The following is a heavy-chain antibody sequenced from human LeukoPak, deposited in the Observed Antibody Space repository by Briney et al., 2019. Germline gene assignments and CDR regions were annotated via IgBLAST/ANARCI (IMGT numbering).Heavy chain of an antibody. V-gene: IGHV1-2*02. CDR3: ARVGSSGWYYYFDY. CDR2: INPNSGGT. Sequence: ASVKVSCKASGYTFTGYYMHWVRQAPGQGLEWMGWINPNSGGTNYAQKFQGRVTMTRDTSISTACMELSRLRSDDTAVYYCARVGSSGWYYYFDYWGQGTLVTVSS. CDR1: GYTFTGYY. D-gene: IGHD6-19*01. J-gene: IGHJ4*02.